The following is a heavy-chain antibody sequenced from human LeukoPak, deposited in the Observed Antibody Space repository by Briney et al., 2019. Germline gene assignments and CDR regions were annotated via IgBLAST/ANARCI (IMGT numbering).Heavy chain of an antibody. D-gene: IGHD1-26*01. CDR1: GFTFSSYA. J-gene: IGHJ4*02. Sequence: GGSLRLSCAASGFTFSSYAMSWVRQAPGKGLEWVSAISGSGGSTYYADSVKGRLTISRDNSKNTLYLQMNSLRAEDTAVYYCAKDRLGATLYFDDWGQGTLVTVSS. V-gene: IGHV3-23*01. CDR2: ISGSGGST. CDR3: AKDRLGATLYFDD.